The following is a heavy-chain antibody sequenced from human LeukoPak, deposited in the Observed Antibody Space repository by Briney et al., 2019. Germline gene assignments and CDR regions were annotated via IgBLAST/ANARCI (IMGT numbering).Heavy chain of an antibody. J-gene: IGHJ4*02. CDR1: GYTFTGYY. CDR2: INPNSGGT. D-gene: IGHD3-9*01. V-gene: IGHV1-2*02. Sequence: VASVKLSCKASGYTFTGYYIHWVRQAPGQGLEWMGWINPNSGGTNYAQKFQGRVTMTRDTSISTAYMELSRLRSDDTAVYYCATLSQEYYDILTGYQTHYWGRGTLVTVSS. CDR3: ATLSQEYYDILTGYQTHY.